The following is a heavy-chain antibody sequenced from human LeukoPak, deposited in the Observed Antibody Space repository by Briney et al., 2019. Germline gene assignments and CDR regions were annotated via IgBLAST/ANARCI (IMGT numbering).Heavy chain of an antibody. CDR3: AKANHYFHWYAMDV. D-gene: IGHD1-14*01. CDR2: FSGSGDTTS. CDR1: GFAFGTYV. Sequence: GGSLRLSCAASGFAFGTYVMTWVRQAPGKGLEWVSTFSGSGDTTSYYADSVKGRFTISRDNFKNTLYLQMSSLRADDTAVYYCAKANHYFHWYAMDVWGPGTAVTVSS. J-gene: IGHJ6*02. V-gene: IGHV3-23*01.